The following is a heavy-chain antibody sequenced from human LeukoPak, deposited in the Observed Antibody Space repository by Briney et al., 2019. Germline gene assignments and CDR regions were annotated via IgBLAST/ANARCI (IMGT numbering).Heavy chain of an antibody. CDR2: IKSAESSI. V-gene: IGHV3-74*01. Sequence: GGSLRLSCAASGFTFSSYSMKWVRQAPGEGLVWVSRIKSAESSIRYADSVKGRFTISRDNAKNTLYLQMNSLRAEDTAVYYCTRDLDYGGKSNFDYWGQGTLVTVSS. CDR1: GFTFSSYS. D-gene: IGHD4-23*01. CDR3: TRDLDYGGKSNFDY. J-gene: IGHJ4*02.